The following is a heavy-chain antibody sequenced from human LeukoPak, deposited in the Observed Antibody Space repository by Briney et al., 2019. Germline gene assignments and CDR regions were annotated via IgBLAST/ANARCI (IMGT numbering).Heavy chain of an antibody. CDR2: ISSNGGST. V-gene: IGHV3-64*04. D-gene: IGHD3-22*01. J-gene: IGHJ4*02. CDR1: GFTFSSYA. CDR3: AKGSVGYYGDY. Sequence: GGSLRLSCSASGFTFSSYAMHWVRQAPGKGLEYVSAISSNGGSTYYADSVKGRFTISRDNSKNTLFLQASSLRAEGTAVYYCAKGSVGYYGDYWGQGTLVTVSS.